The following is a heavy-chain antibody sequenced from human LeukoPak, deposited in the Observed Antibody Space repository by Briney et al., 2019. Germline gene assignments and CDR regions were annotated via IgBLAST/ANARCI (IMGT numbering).Heavy chain of an antibody. CDR2: IWYDGSNK. D-gene: IGHD6-19*01. V-gene: IGHV3-33*06. CDR3: AKELSSGWYYFDY. CDR1: GFTFSSYG. Sequence: GRXLRLSCAASGFTFSSYGMHWVRQAPGKGLEWVAVIWYDGSNKYYADSVKGRFTISRDNSKNTLYLQMNSLRAEDTAVYYCAKELSSGWYYFDYWGQGTLVTVSS. J-gene: IGHJ4*02.